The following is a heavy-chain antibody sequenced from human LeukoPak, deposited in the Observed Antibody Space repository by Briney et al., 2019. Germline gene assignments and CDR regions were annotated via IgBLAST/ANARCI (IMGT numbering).Heavy chain of an antibody. CDR3: ARHSDYDSSGYPYYFDY. CDR1: GGSISSYY. Sequence: TSETLSLTCTVSGGSISSYYWSWIRQPPGKGLEWIGYIYYSGSTNYNPSLKSRVTISVDTSKNQFSLKLSSVTAADTAVYYCARHSDYDSSGYPYYFDYWGQGTLVTVSS. CDR2: IYYSGST. V-gene: IGHV4-59*01. J-gene: IGHJ4*02. D-gene: IGHD3-22*01.